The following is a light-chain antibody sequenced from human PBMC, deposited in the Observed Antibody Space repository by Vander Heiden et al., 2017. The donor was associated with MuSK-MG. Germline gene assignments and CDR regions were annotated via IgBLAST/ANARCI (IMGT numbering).Light chain of an antibody. Sequence: DIQMTQSPSSPSASVGDRVTISCRASQALSTNLNWYNLKSGKAPKFLIYGASGLQSGNPPRCSGSGSGTNCTLTITSLQPEDFAIYSCQQSFSIPFTFGPGTRVDIK. CDR1: QALSTN. CDR3: QQSFSIPFT. V-gene: IGKV1-39*01. CDR2: GAS. J-gene: IGKJ3*01.